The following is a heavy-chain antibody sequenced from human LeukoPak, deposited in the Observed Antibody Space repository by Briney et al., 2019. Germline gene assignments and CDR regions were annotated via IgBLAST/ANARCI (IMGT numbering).Heavy chain of an antibody. CDR1: GGSFSGYY. J-gene: IGHJ6*03. D-gene: IGHD3-10*01. V-gene: IGHV4-34*01. CDR3: ARLEYSITMVRGVLGYMDV. CDR2: INHSGST. Sequence: PSETLSLTCAVYGGSFSGYYWSWIRQPPGKGLEWIGEINHSGSTNYNPSLKSRVTISVDTSKNQFSLKLSSVTAADTAVYYCARLEYSITMVRGVLGYMDVWGKGTTVTISS.